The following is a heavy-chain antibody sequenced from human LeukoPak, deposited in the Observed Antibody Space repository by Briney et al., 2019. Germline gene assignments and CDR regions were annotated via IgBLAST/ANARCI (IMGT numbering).Heavy chain of an antibody. CDR3: ARYDYYDSSGYKIAEYFQH. CDR1: GFTFSSYA. D-gene: IGHD3-22*01. V-gene: IGHV3-23*01. CDR2: ISGSGGST. Sequence: PGGSLRLSCAASGFTFSSYAMSWVRQAPGKGLEWVSAISGSGGSTYYADSVKGRFTISRDNAKNTLYLQMNSLRAEDTAVYYCARYDYYDSSGYKIAEYFQHWGQGTLVTVSS. J-gene: IGHJ1*01.